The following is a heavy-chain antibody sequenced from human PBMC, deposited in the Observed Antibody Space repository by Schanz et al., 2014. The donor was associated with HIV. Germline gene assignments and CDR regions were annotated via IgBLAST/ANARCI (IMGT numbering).Heavy chain of an antibody. Sequence: QVQLVQSGAEVKKPGSSVKVSCTTLGWTFRTYAVSWVRQAPGQGLEWMGGIVPIFGTTNYAQKVQGGVSITADESTSTDNMELSGLRSENTAVYYCTSAYSDPDCPHFYHYGNDIWGQGTTVTVSS. J-gene: IGHJ6*02. CDR2: IVPIFGTT. D-gene: IGHD2-21*02. V-gene: IGHV1-69*01. CDR1: GWTFRTYA. CDR3: TSAYSDPDCPHFYHYGNDI.